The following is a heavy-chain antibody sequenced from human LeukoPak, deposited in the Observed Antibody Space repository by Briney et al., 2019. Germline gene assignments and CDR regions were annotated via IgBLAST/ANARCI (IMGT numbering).Heavy chain of an antibody. CDR2: IYYSGST. CDR3: ARVVTMVRGVIFFGMDV. Sequence: SETLSLTCTVSGGSISSYHWSWIRQPPGKGLEWIGYIYYSGSTYYNPSLKSRVTISVDTSKNQFSLKLSSVTAADTAVYYCARVVTMVRGVIFFGMDVWGQGTTVTVSS. D-gene: IGHD3-10*01. V-gene: IGHV4-59*08. CDR1: GGSISSYH. J-gene: IGHJ6*02.